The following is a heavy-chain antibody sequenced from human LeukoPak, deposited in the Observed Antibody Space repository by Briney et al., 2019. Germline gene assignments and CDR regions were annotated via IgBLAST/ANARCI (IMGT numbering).Heavy chain of an antibody. CDR3: AKAGYSSSPTSYYYCGMDV. Sequence: GGSLRLSCAASGFTFSSYAMSWVRQAPGKGLEWVSAISGSGGSTYYADSVKGRFTISRDNSKNTLYLQMNSLRAEDTAVYYCAKAGYSSSPTSYYYCGMDVWGQGTTVTVSS. CDR1: GFTFSSYA. CDR2: ISGSGGST. J-gene: IGHJ6*02. D-gene: IGHD6-6*01. V-gene: IGHV3-23*01.